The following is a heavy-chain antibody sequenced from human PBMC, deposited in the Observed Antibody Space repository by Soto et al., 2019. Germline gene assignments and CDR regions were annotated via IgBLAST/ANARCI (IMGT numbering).Heavy chain of an antibody. J-gene: IGHJ6*03. V-gene: IGHV4-39*07. CDR3: ARCPLSTEYRHYYYMDV. D-gene: IGHD2-2*01. CDR2: IYYIGNT. CDR1: GGSISTRSSY. Sequence: ASETLSLTCTVSGGSISTRSSYWGWIRQPPGKGLEWIGSIYYIGNTYYSPSLKSRVTISIDTSGNQFSLKLTSVTAADTAVYYCARCPLSTEYRHYYYMDVRGKGTTVTVSS.